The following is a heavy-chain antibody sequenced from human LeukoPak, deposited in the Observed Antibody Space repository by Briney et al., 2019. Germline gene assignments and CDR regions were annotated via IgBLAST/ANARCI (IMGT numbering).Heavy chain of an antibody. V-gene: IGHV4-31*03. Sequence: SQTLSLTCTVSGGSISSGGYYWSWIRQHPGQGLEWIGYIYYSGSTYYNPSLKSRVTISVDTSKNQFSLKLSSVTAADTAVYYCALRKGVVTYFDYWGQGTLVTVSS. D-gene: IGHD3-22*01. CDR1: GGSISSGGYY. CDR2: IYYSGST. J-gene: IGHJ4*02. CDR3: ALRKGVVTYFDY.